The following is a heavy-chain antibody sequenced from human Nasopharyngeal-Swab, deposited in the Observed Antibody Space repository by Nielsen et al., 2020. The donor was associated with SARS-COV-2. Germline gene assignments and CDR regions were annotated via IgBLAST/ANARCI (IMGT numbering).Heavy chain of an antibody. J-gene: IGHJ4*02. CDR3: ARVAGASGYDFPG. V-gene: IGHV1-69*13. D-gene: IGHD5-12*01. CDR2: IIPIFGTA. CDR1: GGTFSSYA. Sequence: SVKVSCKASGGTFSSYAISWVRQAPGQGLEWMGGIIPIFGTANYAQKFQGRVTITADESTSTAYMELSSLRSEDTAVYYCARVAGASGYDFPGWGQGTLVTVSS.